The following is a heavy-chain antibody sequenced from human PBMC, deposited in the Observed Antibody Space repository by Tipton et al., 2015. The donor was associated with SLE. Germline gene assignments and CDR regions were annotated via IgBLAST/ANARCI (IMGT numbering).Heavy chain of an antibody. CDR1: SYTFTSYG. J-gene: IGHJ3*02. CDR2: ISAYTGDT. Sequence: QSGAEVKKPGASVKVSCKASSYTFTSYGISWVRQAPGQGLEWMGWISAYTGDTNSAQRFQGRVTMTTDTSRTTAYMELRSLRSDDTAVYYCAERYDTFEIWGQGTMITVSS. D-gene: IGHD1-1*01. CDR3: AERYDTFEI. V-gene: IGHV1-18*01.